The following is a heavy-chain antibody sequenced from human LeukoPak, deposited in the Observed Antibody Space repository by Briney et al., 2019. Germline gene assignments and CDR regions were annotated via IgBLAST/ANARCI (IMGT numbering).Heavy chain of an antibody. D-gene: IGHD3-22*01. CDR2: ISSSSTI. V-gene: IGHV3-48*01. J-gene: IGHJ3*02. CDR3: ARSPRSGYYYPNAFDI. Sequence: GSLRLSCAASGFTFSSYSMNWVRQAPGKGLEWVSYISSSSTIYYADSVKGRFTISRDNAKNSLYLQMNSLRAEDTAVYYCARSPRSGYYYPNAFDIWGQGTMVTVSS. CDR1: GFTFSSYS.